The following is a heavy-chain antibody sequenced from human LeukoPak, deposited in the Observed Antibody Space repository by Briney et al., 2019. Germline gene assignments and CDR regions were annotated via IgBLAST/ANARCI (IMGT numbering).Heavy chain of an antibody. D-gene: IGHD3-10*01. J-gene: IGHJ4*02. CDR2: ISGSDGRT. Sequence: PGGSLRLSCAASGFTFSSYGMSWVRQAPGKGLEWVSAISGSDGRTYYADSVKGRFTISRDNSKNTLYLQMNTLRAEDTAVYYCAKKYSVSGSPGLGTDYWGQGTLVTVSS. V-gene: IGHV3-23*01. CDR3: AKKYSVSGSPGLGTDY. CDR1: GFTFSSYG.